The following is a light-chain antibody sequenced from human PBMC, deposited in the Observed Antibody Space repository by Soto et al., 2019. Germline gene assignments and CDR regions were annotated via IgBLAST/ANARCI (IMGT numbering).Light chain of an antibody. Sequence: DVQMTQCPSSLSASVGDRVSITCRASQSIKTYLNWYQQKPGKDPKLLIYGSYNLQSGVPPRFSGTGSGTDFTLIISSLQPEDFATYFCQQSYFIPWTFGQGTKVDLK. CDR1: QSIKTY. CDR3: QQSYFIPWT. J-gene: IGKJ1*01. V-gene: IGKV1-39*01. CDR2: GSY.